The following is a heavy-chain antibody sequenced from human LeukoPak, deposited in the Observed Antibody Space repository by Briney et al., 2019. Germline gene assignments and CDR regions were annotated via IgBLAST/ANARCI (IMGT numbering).Heavy chain of an antibody. CDR3: ARGASVVAGNDNAFDI. Sequence: PGGSLRLSCAASVFSFSSYSMNWVRQAPGKGREGVSSISTSSRYIYYADSVKGRFTISRDNAKKALYLQMNSLRADDTAVYYCARGASVVAGNDNAFDIWGQGTMVTVSS. V-gene: IGHV3-21*01. CDR2: ISTSSRYI. CDR1: VFSFSSYS. D-gene: IGHD6-19*01. J-gene: IGHJ3*02.